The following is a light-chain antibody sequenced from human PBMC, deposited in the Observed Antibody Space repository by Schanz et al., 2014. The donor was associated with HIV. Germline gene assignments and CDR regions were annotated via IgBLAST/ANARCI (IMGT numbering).Light chain of an antibody. V-gene: IGKV4-1*01. Sequence: DIVMTQSPDSLAVSLGERATIHCKSRQSVLNSSNNKNYIAWYQQKGGQPPKLIISWSGNRETGIPDRFSGSGSGTDFTLTISSLQAEDVAVYYCQQYYSTPPTFGGGTKVEIK. CDR3: QQYYSTPPT. J-gene: IGKJ4*01. CDR1: QSVLNSSNNKNY. CDR2: WSG.